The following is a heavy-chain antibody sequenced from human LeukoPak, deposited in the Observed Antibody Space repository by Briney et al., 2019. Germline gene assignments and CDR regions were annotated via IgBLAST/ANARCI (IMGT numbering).Heavy chain of an antibody. CDR1: GGTFSSYA. J-gene: IGHJ3*02. V-gene: IGHV1-69*05. D-gene: IGHD5-24*01. CDR2: IIPIFGTA. Sequence: SVKVSCKASGGTFSSYAISWVRQAPGQGLEWMGRIIPIFGTANYAQKFQGRVTITTDESTSTAYMELSSLRSEDTAVYYCARDDRDGYNSWGPAFDIWGQGTMVTVSS. CDR3: ARDDRDGYNSWGPAFDI.